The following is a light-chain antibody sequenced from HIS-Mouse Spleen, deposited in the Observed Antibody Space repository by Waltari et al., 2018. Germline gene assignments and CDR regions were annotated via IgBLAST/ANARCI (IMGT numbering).Light chain of an antibody. J-gene: IGLJ2*01. CDR3: YSTDSSGNHRV. Sequence: SYELTQPPSVSVSPGHTARITCSGDALPKQYAYWYQQKSGQAPVLGIYEDSKRPSGIPERFSGSSSGTMATLTISGAQVEDEADYYCYSTDSSGNHRVFGGGTKLTVL. CDR1: ALPKQY. CDR2: EDS. V-gene: IGLV3-10*01.